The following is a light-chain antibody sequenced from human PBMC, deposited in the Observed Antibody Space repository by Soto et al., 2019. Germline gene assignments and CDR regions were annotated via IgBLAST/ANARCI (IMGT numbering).Light chain of an antibody. CDR3: SSYTSSSTPYV. CDR2: EVS. CDR1: SSDVGGYNF. J-gene: IGLJ1*01. Sequence: QSALTQPASVSGSPGQSITISCTGTSSDVGGYNFVSWYQQHPGKAPRLIIYEVSSRPSGVSYRFSGSKSGNTASLTISGLQAEDEADYYCSSYTSSSTPYVFGTGTKLTVL. V-gene: IGLV2-14*01.